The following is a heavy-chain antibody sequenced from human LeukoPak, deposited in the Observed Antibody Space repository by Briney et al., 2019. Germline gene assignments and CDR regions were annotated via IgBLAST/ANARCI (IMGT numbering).Heavy chain of an antibody. V-gene: IGHV1-2*04. CDR3: ARDGGRSKKNYYGMDV. CDR2: INPNSGGT. D-gene: IGHD3-16*01. J-gene: IGHJ6*02. CDR1: GYTFTGYY. Sequence: GASVKVSCKASGYTFTGYYMHWVRQAPGQGLEWMGWINPNSGGTNYAQKFQGWVTMTRDTSISTAYMELSRLRSDDTAVYYCARDGGRSKKNYYGMDVWGQGTTVTVSS.